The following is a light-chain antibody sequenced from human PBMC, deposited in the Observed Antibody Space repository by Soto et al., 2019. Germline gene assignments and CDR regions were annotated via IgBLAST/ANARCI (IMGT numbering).Light chain of an antibody. Sequence: QSVLTQPASVSGSPGQSITISCTETSSDIGGFYYFSWYQHHPGKDPKLMIYQVSNRPSGVSNRFSGSKSGNTASLTISGLQAEDEADYFCSSYSSSSTFYVFGAGTKVTVL. CDR2: QVS. V-gene: IGLV2-14*01. J-gene: IGLJ1*01. CDR3: SSYSSSSTFYV. CDR1: SSDIGGFYY.